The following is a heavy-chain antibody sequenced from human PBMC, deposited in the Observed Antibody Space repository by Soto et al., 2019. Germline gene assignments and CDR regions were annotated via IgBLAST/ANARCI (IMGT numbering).Heavy chain of an antibody. Sequence: GGSLRLSCAASGFTFSSYAMSWVRQAPGKGLEWVSAISGSGGSTYYADSVKGRFTISRDNSKNTLYLQMNSLRAEDTAVYYCAKGRRYYDTTVGIIDYWGQGTLVTVSS. CDR3: AKGRRYYDTTVGIIDY. CDR1: GFTFSSYA. D-gene: IGHD3-22*01. CDR2: ISGSGGST. V-gene: IGHV3-23*01. J-gene: IGHJ4*02.